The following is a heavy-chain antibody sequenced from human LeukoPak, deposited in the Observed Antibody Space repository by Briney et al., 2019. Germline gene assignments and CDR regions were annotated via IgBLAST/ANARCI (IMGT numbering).Heavy chain of an antibody. CDR2: IYTSGST. CDR3: ARDNIWDDWWWFDP. Sequence: SETLSLTCTVSGGSISSYCWRWIRQPAGKGLEWIGRIYTSGSTNYNPSLKSRVTISVDKSKNQFSLKLSSVTAADTAVYYCARDNIWDDWWWFDPWGQGTLVTVSS. D-gene: IGHD1-20*01. V-gene: IGHV4-4*07. CDR1: GGSISSYC. J-gene: IGHJ5*02.